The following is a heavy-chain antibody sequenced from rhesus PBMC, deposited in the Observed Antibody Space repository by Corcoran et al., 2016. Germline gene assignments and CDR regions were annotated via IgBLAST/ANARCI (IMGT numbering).Heavy chain of an antibody. Sequence: QLQLQESGPGLVKPSETLSLTCAVSGGSVSSSNWWSWIRQPPGTGPEGIGRLFGRGWSTSHNPSQTSRVTISTDTAKNQFCLKVSSVTAADTAVYYCAREEKSGTTAFDYWGQGVLVTVSS. CDR2: LFGRGWST. D-gene: IGHD1-26*01. CDR1: GGSVSSSNW. V-gene: IGHV4-57*01. J-gene: IGHJ4*01. CDR3: AREEKSGTTAFDY.